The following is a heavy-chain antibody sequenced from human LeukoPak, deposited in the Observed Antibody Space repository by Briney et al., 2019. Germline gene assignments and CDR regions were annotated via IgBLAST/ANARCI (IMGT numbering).Heavy chain of an antibody. CDR1: GFTFSSYS. J-gene: IGHJ5*02. Sequence: GGSLRLSCAASGFTFSSYSMNWVRQAPGKGLEWVSYISSSSSTIYYADSVKGRFTISRDNAKNSLYLEMNSLRAEDTAVYYCARGYYDSSGRGRFDPWGQGTLVTVSS. V-gene: IGHV3-48*04. CDR2: ISSSSSTI. CDR3: ARGYYDSSGRGRFDP. D-gene: IGHD3-22*01.